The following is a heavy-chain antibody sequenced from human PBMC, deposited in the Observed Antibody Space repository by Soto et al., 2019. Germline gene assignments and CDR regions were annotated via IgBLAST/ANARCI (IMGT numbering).Heavy chain of an antibody. V-gene: IGHV3-30*18. D-gene: IGHD4-17*01. CDR2: ISSDGNNK. J-gene: IGHJ4*02. CDR1: GFTFSNYA. CDR3: AKDHRTTVTTRGVWYFDY. Sequence: QPGGSLRLSCAASGFTFSNYAMHWVRQAPGKGLEWVALISSDGNNKYYVDSVKGRFTIYRDNSKNTLDLQMSSLRADDTALYYCAKDHRTTVTTRGVWYFDYWGQRT.